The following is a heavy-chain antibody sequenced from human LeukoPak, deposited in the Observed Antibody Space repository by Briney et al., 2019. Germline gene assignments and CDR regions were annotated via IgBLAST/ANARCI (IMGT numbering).Heavy chain of an antibody. D-gene: IGHD1-26*01. CDR3: VRGGAGSGSFDY. J-gene: IGHJ4*02. CDR1: GFTFSNYW. Sequence: PGGSLRLSCAASGFTFSNYWMGWVRQAPGRGLEWVANIKQDGGDTFYVDPVKGRFIISRDNADNSLYLQMNSLRAEDTAVYYCVRGGAGSGSFDYWGQGTLVTVSS. V-gene: IGHV3-7*01. CDR2: IKQDGGDT.